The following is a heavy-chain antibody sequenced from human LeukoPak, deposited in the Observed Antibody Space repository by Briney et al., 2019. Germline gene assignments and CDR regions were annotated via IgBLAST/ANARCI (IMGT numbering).Heavy chain of an antibody. Sequence: ASVKVSCKASGYAFSSHPVSWVRQAPGQGLEWMGWISAYSGNTSYAQRFQGRVTMSTEASTNTAYMELTSLRSDDTAVYYCARDPDIVSYGMDVWGQGTTVTVSS. J-gene: IGHJ6*02. D-gene: IGHD5-12*01. V-gene: IGHV1-18*01. CDR1: GYAFSSHP. CDR2: ISAYSGNT. CDR3: ARDPDIVSYGMDV.